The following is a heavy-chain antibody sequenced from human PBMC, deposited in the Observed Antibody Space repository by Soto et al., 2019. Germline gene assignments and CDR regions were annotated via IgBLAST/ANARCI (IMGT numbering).Heavy chain of an antibody. D-gene: IGHD3-9*01. CDR3: ATGTFAWLFRYYYSGMDV. CDR1: GFTFSSYA. V-gene: IGHV3-30-3*01. Sequence: GGSLRLSCAASGFTFSSYAMHWVRQAPGKWLEWVAVISYDGSNKYYADSVKGRFTISRDNSKNTLYVQMNSLRAEDTAVYYCATGTFAWLFRYYYSGMDVWGQGTTVTVSS. J-gene: IGHJ6*02. CDR2: ISYDGSNK.